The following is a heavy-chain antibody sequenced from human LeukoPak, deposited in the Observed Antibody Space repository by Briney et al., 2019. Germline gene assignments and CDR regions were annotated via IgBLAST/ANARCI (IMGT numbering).Heavy chain of an antibody. Sequence: GGSLRLSCAASGFTFDDYAMHWVRQAPGKGLEWVSGISWNSGSIGYADSVMGRFTISRDNAKNSLYLQMNSLRAEDTALYYCAKDKGIAAAGRFDPWGQGTLVTVSS. CDR1: GFTFDDYA. CDR2: ISWNSGSI. J-gene: IGHJ5*02. D-gene: IGHD6-13*01. CDR3: AKDKGIAAAGRFDP. V-gene: IGHV3-9*01.